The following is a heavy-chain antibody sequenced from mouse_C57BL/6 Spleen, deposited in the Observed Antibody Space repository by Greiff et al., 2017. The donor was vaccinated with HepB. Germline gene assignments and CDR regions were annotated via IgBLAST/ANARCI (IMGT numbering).Heavy chain of an antibody. CDR1: GYTFTSYW. D-gene: IGHD1-1*01. J-gene: IGHJ2*01. V-gene: IGHV1-50*01. Sequence: VQLQQPGAELVKPGASVKLSCKASGYTFTSYWMQWVKQRPGQGLEWIGEIDPSDSYTNYNQKFKGKATLTVDTSSSTAYMQLSSLTSEDSAVYYCASRGAYYYGSSPGYWGQGTTLTVSS. CDR3: ASRGAYYYGSSPGY. CDR2: IDPSDSYT.